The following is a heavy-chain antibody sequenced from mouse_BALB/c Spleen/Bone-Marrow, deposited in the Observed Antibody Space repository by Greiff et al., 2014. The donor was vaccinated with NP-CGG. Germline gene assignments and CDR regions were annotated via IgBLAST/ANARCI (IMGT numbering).Heavy chain of an antibody. J-gene: IGHJ2*01. CDR3: ARERYYGNGRIFEY. CDR1: GFIFSSYG. Sequence: EVQLVESGGGLVQPGGSLKLSCAASGFIFSSYGMSWVRQTPDKRLELVATINSNGGSTYYPDSVKGRFTISRDNAKNTLYLQMSSLKSEDTAMYYCARERYYGNGRIFEYWGQGTTFTVSS. CDR2: INSNGGST. D-gene: IGHD1-1*01. V-gene: IGHV5-6-3*01.